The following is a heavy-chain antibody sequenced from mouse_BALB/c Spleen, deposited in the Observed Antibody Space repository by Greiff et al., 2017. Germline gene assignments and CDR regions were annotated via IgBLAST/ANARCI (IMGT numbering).Heavy chain of an antibody. D-gene: IGHD1-2*01. CDR3: ARWDYYGYVGYFDV. V-gene: IGHV3-8*02. CDR1: GDSITSGY. CDR2: ISYSGST. Sequence: EVKLQESGPSLVKPSQTLSLTCSVTGDSITSGYWNWIRKFPGNKLEYMGYISYSGSTYYNPSLKSRISITRDTSKNQYYLQLNSVTTEDTATYYCARWDYYGYVGYFDVWGAGTTVTVSS. J-gene: IGHJ1*01.